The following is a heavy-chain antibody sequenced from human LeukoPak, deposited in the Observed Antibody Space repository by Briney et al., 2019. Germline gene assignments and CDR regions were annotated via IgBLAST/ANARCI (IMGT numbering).Heavy chain of an antibody. V-gene: IGHV3-11*01. J-gene: IGHJ4*02. CDR3: ARRRDSGSLQHFDY. CDR2: ISSSGTTI. CDR1: GFTFSDYY. D-gene: IGHD1-26*01. Sequence: GGSLRLSCAASGFTFSDYYMSWIRQAPGKGLEGVSYISSSGTTIYYADSVKGRFTISRDNAKNSLYLQMNSLRAEDTAVYYCARRRDSGSLQHFDYWGQGTLVTVSS.